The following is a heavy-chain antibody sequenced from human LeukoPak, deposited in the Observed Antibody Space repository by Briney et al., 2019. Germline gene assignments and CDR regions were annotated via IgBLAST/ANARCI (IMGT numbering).Heavy chain of an antibody. J-gene: IGHJ4*02. V-gene: IGHV3-23*01. CDR2: ISGSGGST. CDR3: ASNVDTATRAY. Sequence: GGSLRLSCAASGFTFSNYAMSWVRQAPGKGLEWVSGISGSGGSTYYADSVKGRFTISRDNAKNSLYLQMNSLRAEDTAVYYCASNVDTATRAYWGQGTLVTVSS. D-gene: IGHD5-18*01. CDR1: GFTFSNYA.